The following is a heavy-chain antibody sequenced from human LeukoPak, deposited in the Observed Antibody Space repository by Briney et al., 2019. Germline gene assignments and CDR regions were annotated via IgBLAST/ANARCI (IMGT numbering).Heavy chain of an antibody. Sequence: SETLSLTCAVYGGSFSGYYWSWIRQPPGKGLEWIGYIYHSGSTYYNPSLKSRVTISVDRSKNQFSLKLSSVTAADTAVYYCARSAGYCSGGSCYGGLFNWFDPWGQGTLVTVSS. D-gene: IGHD2-15*01. CDR2: IYHSGST. V-gene: IGHV4-34*01. CDR1: GGSFSGYY. CDR3: ARSAGYCSGGSCYGGLFNWFDP. J-gene: IGHJ5*02.